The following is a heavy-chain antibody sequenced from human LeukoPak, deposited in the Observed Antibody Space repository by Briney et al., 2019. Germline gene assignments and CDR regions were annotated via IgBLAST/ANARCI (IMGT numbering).Heavy chain of an antibody. J-gene: IGHJ4*02. V-gene: IGHV3-74*01. CDR2: INTDGTVT. Sequence: GGSLRLSCAASGFTFSKYWMLWVRQAPGKGLESVSRINTDGTVTTYADSVKGRFTVSRDNADNTMFLQMNSVRDENTAVYYCATKQWMAPPPDSWGQGTPVTVSS. CDR1: GFTFSKYW. CDR3: ATKQWMAPPPDS. D-gene: IGHD6-19*01.